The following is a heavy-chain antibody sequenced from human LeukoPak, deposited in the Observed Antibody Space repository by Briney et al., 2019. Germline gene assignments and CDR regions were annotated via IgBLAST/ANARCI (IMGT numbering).Heavy chain of an antibody. CDR2: IYYSGST. V-gene: IGHV4-59*01. Sequence: PSETLSLTCTVSAGSISSYYWSWIRQPPGKGLEWIGYIYYSGSTNYNPSLKSRVTISVDTSKNQFSLNLSSVTAADTAVYYCARGVPVAATPFGYWGQGTLVTVSS. CDR3: ARGVPVAATPFGY. J-gene: IGHJ4*02. CDR1: AGSISSYY. D-gene: IGHD6-19*01.